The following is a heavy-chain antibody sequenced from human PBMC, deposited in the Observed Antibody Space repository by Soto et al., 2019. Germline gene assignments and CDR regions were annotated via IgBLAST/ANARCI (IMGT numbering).Heavy chain of an antibody. CDR1: GFSFSDYY. CDR3: ARASYDFWSGPREGYYYMDV. J-gene: IGHJ6*03. D-gene: IGHD3-3*01. CDR2: ISSSGSSI. V-gene: IGHV3-11*01. Sequence: GGSLRLSCAASGFSFSDYYMTWIRQAPGKGLEWVSYISSSGSSIYYADSVKGRFTISRDNAKNSLYLQTISLRTEDTAVYYCARASYDFWSGPREGYYYMDVWGKGTTVTVSS.